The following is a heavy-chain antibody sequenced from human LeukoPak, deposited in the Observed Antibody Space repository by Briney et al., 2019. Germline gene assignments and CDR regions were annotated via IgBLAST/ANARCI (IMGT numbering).Heavy chain of an antibody. CDR3: AAPPRAGARPPYDF. D-gene: IGHD6-6*01. CDR2: ISGSGDKT. V-gene: IGHV3-23*01. J-gene: IGHJ4*01. CDR1: GFSFSHG. Sequence: PGGSLKLSCTASGFSFSHGMSWGRQAPGEGLEWVSAISGSGDKTYYLDSVKGRFTISRDISKNTLFLQMNNLRAEDMAIYYCAAPPRAGARPPYDFWGHGTLVTVSS.